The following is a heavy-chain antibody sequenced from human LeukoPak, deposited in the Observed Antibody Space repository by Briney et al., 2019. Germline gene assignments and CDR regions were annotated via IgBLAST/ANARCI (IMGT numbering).Heavy chain of an antibody. V-gene: IGHV4-59*01. CDR3: ARGGWSAFDI. CDR2: IYYSGTT. D-gene: IGHD3-10*01. Sequence: SETLSLTCTVSGGSISSYYWSWIRQPPGKGLEWIGYIYYSGTTNYNPYLKSRVTISVDTSKNQFSMKLRSVTAADTAVYYCARGGWSAFDIWGQGTMVTVSS. CDR1: GGSISSYY. J-gene: IGHJ3*02.